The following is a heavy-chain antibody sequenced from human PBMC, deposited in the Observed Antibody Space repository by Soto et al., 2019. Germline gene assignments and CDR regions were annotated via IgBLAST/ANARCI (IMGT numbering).Heavy chain of an antibody. D-gene: IGHD6-19*01. CDR1: GGSISSGDYY. J-gene: IGHJ3*02. CDR3: DHYSSGRAFDI. V-gene: IGHV4-30-4*01. Sequence: SETLSLTCTVSGGSISSGDYYWSWIRQPPGKGLEWIGYIYYSGSTYYNPSLKNRVTISVDTSKNQFSLKLSSVTAAETAVYYCDHYSSGRAFDIWRQVTMVTVS. CDR2: IYYSGST.